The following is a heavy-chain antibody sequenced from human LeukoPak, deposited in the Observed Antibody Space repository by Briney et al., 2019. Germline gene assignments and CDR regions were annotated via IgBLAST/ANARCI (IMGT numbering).Heavy chain of an antibody. CDR2: IYYSGST. V-gene: IGHV4-39*01. D-gene: IGHD6-19*01. CDR3: ARQIKAYSSGWYDYFDY. Sequence: PSETLSLTCTVSGGSISSSNYYWGWIRPPPGKGLEWIGSIYYSGSTYYNPSLKSRVTISVDTTNNQFSLMLSSVTAADTAVYYCARQIKAYSSGWYDYFDYWGQGTLVTVSS. J-gene: IGHJ4*02. CDR1: GGSISSSNYY.